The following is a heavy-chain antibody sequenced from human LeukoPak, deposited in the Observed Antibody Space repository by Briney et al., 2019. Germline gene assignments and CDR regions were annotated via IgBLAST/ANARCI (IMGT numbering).Heavy chain of an antibody. CDR2: ISSSSSYI. CDR1: GFTFSSYS. CDR3: ARDTERVAAFDF. D-gene: IGHD2-15*01. Sequence: PGGSLRLSCAASGFTFSSYSMNWVRQAPGKGLEWVSSISSSSSYIYYADSVKGRFTISRDNAKNSLYLQMNSLRAEDTAVYYCARDTERVAAFDFWGQGTLVTVSS. J-gene: IGHJ4*02. V-gene: IGHV3-21*01.